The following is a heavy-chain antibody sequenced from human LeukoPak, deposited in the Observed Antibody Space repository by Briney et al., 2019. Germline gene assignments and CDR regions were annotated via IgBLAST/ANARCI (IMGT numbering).Heavy chain of an antibody. J-gene: IGHJ3*02. V-gene: IGHV3-21*01. CDR3: ARGAAAGFDAFDI. D-gene: IGHD6-13*01. Sequence: GGSLRLSCAASGFTFSSYSMNWVCQAPGKGLEWVSSISSSSSYIYYADSVKGRFTISRDNAKNSLYLQMNSLRAEDTAVYYCARGAAAGFDAFDIWGQGTMVTVSS. CDR1: GFTFSSYS. CDR2: ISSSSSYI.